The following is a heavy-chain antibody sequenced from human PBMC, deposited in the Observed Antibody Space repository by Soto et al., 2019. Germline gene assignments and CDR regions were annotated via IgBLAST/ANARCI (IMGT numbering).Heavy chain of an antibody. Sequence: QLQLQESGPGLVKPSETLSLTCTVSGGSISSSSYYWGWIRQPPGKGLEWIGSIYYSGGTYYNPSLKSRVTISVDTSKNQFSLKLSSVTAADTAVYYCARQGTTWVMGFDYWGQGTLVTVSS. J-gene: IGHJ4*02. CDR3: ARQGTTWVMGFDY. V-gene: IGHV4-39*01. CDR1: GGSISSSSYY. D-gene: IGHD7-27*01. CDR2: IYYSGGT.